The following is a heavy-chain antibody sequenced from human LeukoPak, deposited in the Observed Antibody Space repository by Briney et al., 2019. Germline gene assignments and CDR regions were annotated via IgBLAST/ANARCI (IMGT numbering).Heavy chain of an antibody. CDR1: GYTFTGYY. Sequence: GASVKVSCKASGYTFTGYYMHWVRQAPGQGLEWMGWINPNSGGTNYAQKFQGRVTMTRDTSISTAYMELSRLRSDDTAVYYCARDSLIDYSSSSFQHWGQGTLVTVSS. CDR2: INPNSGGT. D-gene: IGHD6-6*01. CDR3: ARDSLIDYSSSSFQH. V-gene: IGHV1-2*02. J-gene: IGHJ1*01.